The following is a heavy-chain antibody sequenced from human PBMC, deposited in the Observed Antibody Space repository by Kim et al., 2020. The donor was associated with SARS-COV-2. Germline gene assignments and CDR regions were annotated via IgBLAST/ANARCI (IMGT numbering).Heavy chain of an antibody. D-gene: IGHD3-9*01. J-gene: IGHJ4*02. V-gene: IGHV3-30-3*02. Sequence: KYYADSVKGRFTISRDNSKNTLYLQMNSLRAEDTAVYYCANDILTGYGGYWGQGTLVTVSS. CDR3: ANDILTGYGGY. CDR2: K.